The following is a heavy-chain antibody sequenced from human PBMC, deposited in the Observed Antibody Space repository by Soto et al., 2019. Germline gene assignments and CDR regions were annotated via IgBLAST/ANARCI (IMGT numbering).Heavy chain of an antibody. Sequence: EVQLVESGGGLVQPGGSLRLSCAASGFTFSSYCMNWVRQAPGKGLEWISYISSTSSTIHYADSVKGRFTISRDNAKNSLYLQMNSLRAEVTAVYYCARGYYDFWSAVVQHWGQGTLVTVSS. V-gene: IGHV3-48*01. CDR3: ARGYYDFWSAVVQH. J-gene: IGHJ1*01. CDR1: GFTFSSYC. D-gene: IGHD3-3*01. CDR2: ISSTSSTI.